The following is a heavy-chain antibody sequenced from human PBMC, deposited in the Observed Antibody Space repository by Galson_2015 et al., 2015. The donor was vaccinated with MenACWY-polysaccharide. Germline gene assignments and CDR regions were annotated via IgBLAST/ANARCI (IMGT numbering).Heavy chain of an antibody. CDR2: IKQDGSVT. Sequence: SLRLSCAASGLTFSNWWMTWVRQAPGKGLEWVADIKQDGSVTHYVDSVKGRFTISRDNAKNTLCLQMISLRADDTAVYYCARGYCGGGRCSRNYWGQGTLVTVSS. V-gene: IGHV3-7*01. CDR1: GLTFSNWW. J-gene: IGHJ4*02. CDR3: ARGYCGGGRCSRNY. D-gene: IGHD2-15*01.